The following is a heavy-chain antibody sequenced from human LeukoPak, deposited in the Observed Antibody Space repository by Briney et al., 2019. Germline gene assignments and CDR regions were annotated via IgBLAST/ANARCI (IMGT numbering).Heavy chain of an antibody. V-gene: IGHV3-23*01. D-gene: IGHD1-14*01. CDR2: ISPSGDRT. J-gene: IGHJ4*02. Sequence: PGGSLRLSCVASGLTFNTYAMSWVRRAPGKALEWVSAISPSGDRTYYPDSLKGRCTISRDNSKNTVSLQIDRLRVDDTAIYSCATELWGGRHLRAEFWGPGTQVTVSS. CDR3: ATELWGGRHLRAEF. CDR1: GLTFNTYA.